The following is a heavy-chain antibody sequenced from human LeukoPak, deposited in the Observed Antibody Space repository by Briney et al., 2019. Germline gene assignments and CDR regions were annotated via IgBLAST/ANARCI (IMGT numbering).Heavy chain of an antibody. CDR3: ARDYFYYYGMDV. V-gene: IGHV3-23*01. J-gene: IGHJ6*02. Sequence: GGSLRLSCAASGFTFSSYAMSWVRQAPGKGLEWVSAISGSGGSTYYADSVKGRFTISRDNSKNTLYLQMNSLRAEDTAVYYCARDYFYYYGMDVWGQGTTVTVSS. CDR1: GFTFSSYA. CDR2: ISGSGGST.